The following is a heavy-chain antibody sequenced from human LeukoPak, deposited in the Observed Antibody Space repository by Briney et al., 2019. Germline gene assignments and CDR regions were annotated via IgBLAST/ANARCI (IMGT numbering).Heavy chain of an antibody. CDR2: IYYSGST. D-gene: IGHD3-16*02. J-gene: IGHJ5*02. CDR3: ARADTYYDYVWGSYRSKHNWFDP. CDR1: GGSISSYY. Sequence: PSETLSLTCTVSGGSISSYYWSWIRQPPGKGLEWIGSIYYSGSTYYNPSLKSRVTISVDTSKNQFSLKLSSVTAADTAVYYCARADTYYDYVWGSYRSKHNWFDPWGQGTLVTVSS. V-gene: IGHV4-59*12.